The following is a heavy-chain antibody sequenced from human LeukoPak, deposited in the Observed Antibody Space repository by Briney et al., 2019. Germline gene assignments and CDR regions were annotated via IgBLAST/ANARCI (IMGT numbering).Heavy chain of an antibody. Sequence: GGSLRLSCAASGFTFSSYWMSWGRQAPGKGLEWGANIKQDGSEKYYVDSVKGRLTISTDNAKNSLYLQMNSLTAEDPAVYYCARDNVPYSSSWYYYYYYMDVWGKGTTVTVSS. CDR3: ARDNVPYSSSWYYYYYYMDV. CDR1: GFTFSSYW. V-gene: IGHV3-7*01. CDR2: IKQDGSEK. D-gene: IGHD6-13*01. J-gene: IGHJ6*03.